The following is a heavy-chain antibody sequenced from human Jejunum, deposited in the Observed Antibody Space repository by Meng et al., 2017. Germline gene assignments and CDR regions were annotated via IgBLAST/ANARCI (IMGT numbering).Heavy chain of an antibody. V-gene: IGHV3-11*04. Sequence: GSLRLSCEVSGLTFSDFSMSWIRQAPGRGLEWISYISTSIITTYYADSVKGRFTISRDNAKNSLYLQMNNLRAEDTAVYYCAAMDTIVGALDIWGQGTVVTVSS. CDR3: AAMDTIVGALDI. CDR1: GLTFSDFS. J-gene: IGHJ3*02. D-gene: IGHD1-26*01. CDR2: ISTSIITT.